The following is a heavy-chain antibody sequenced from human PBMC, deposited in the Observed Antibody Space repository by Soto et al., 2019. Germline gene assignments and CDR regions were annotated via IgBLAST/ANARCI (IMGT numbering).Heavy chain of an antibody. CDR1: GGSISSGDYS. J-gene: IGHJ5*02. D-gene: IGHD3-3*01. Sequence: SETPSLTCTVSGGSISSGDYSWSWVRQSPGKGLEWIGHIYNSGITYYNPSLKSRVVISIDTSRNQFSLRLNSLTAADRAVYFCARGVTVFGLVSRFWFDPWGQGTVVTFSS. CDR3: ARGVTVFGLVSRFWFDP. V-gene: IGHV4-30-4*01. CDR2: IYNSGIT.